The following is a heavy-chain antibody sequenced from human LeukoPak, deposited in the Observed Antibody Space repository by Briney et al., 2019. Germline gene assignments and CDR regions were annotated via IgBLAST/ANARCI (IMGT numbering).Heavy chain of an antibody. Sequence: PGGSLRLSCAASGFTFSSYWIHWVRQAPGKGLVWVSHINSAASSTTYTDSVKGRFTISRDNAKNTLYLQMNSLRAEDTAVYYCARDRGLTFDYWGQGTLVTVSS. CDR2: INSAASST. CDR1: GFTFSSYW. J-gene: IGHJ4*02. CDR3: ARDRGLTFDY. V-gene: IGHV3-74*01. D-gene: IGHD3-9*01.